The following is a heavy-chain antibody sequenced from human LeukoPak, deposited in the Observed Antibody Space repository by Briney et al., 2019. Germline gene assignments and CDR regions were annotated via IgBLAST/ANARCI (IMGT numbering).Heavy chain of an antibody. CDR1: GFTFSSYE. V-gene: IGHV3-48*03. CDR3: ATIEAVRFHY. J-gene: IGHJ4*02. CDR2: ISSSGSTI. Sequence: PGGSLRLSCAASGFTFSSYEMNWVRQAPGKGLEWVSYISSSGSTIYYADSVKGRFTISRDNAKNSLYLQMNSLRPEDTAVYYCATIEAVRFHYWGQGTLVTVSS. D-gene: IGHD6-19*01.